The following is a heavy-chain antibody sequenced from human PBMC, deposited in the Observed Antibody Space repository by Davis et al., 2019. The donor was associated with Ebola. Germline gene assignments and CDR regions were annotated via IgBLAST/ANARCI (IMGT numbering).Heavy chain of an antibody. J-gene: IGHJ5*02. CDR3: ARQIATTTAWFDP. D-gene: IGHD1-1*01. CDR2: IYSSGST. V-gene: IGHV4-4*07. CDR1: GGSLSSHY. Sequence: PSETLSLTCTVSGGSLSSHYWSWIRQPAGKGLEWIGRIYSSGSTNYNPSLKSRVTMSVDTSKNQFSLKLSSVTAADTAVYYCARQIATTTAWFDPCGQGTLVTVSS.